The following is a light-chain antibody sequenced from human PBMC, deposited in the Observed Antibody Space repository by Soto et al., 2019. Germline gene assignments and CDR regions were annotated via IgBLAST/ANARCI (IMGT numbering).Light chain of an antibody. V-gene: IGKV3D-15*01. Sequence: EIVMTQSPATLSVSPGERATLSCRASQSVSSNLAWYQQKPGQAPRLLIYDVSARATGIPARFSGSGPGTEFTLTISSLQSEDFAVYYCQQYNNWPPLFTFGPGTKVDIK. J-gene: IGKJ3*01. CDR3: QQYNNWPPLFT. CDR2: DVS. CDR1: QSVSSN.